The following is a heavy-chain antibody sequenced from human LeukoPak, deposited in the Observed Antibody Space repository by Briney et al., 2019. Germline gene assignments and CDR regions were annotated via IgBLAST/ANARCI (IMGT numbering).Heavy chain of an antibody. J-gene: IGHJ4*02. Sequence: ASVKVSCKASGGTFSSYAISWVRQAPGQGLEWMGGIIPIFGTANYAQKFQGRVTIIADESTSTAYMELSSLRSDDTAVYYCARSLYYGSGSPFDYWGQGTLVTVTS. CDR2: IIPIFGTA. V-gene: IGHV1-69*13. CDR3: ARSLYYGSGSPFDY. D-gene: IGHD3-10*01. CDR1: GGTFSSYA.